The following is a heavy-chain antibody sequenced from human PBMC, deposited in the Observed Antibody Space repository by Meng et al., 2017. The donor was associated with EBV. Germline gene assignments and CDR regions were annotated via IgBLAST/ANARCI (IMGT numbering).Heavy chain of an antibody. D-gene: IGHD3-10*01. CDR3: ASESGRGYTPDY. CDR1: GGPFRYYA. V-gene: IGHV1-69*01. CDR2: FLPRLGAP. J-gene: IGHJ4*02. Sequence: QGQLVQSPPEVNKPGSSGKVSCKTSGGPFRYYAISWVRQAPGQGLEWLGGFLPRLGAPNYAQKFHGRVKITADESTSTHYMDLSSLRSEDTAIYYCASESGRGYTPDYWGQGTLVTVSS.